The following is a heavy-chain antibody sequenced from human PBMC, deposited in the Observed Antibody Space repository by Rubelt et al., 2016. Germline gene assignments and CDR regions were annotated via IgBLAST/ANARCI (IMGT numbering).Heavy chain of an antibody. CDR3: ARANHGDYEDY. J-gene: IGHJ4*02. CDR1: GYTFTNYG. Sequence: QVQLVQSGAEVKKPGASVKVSCKASGYTFTNYGMHWVRQAPGQRLEWMGWIDAGNGDTKYSQKLTDRVSITRDASANASYRELSSLRSEDTAVYYCARANHGDYEDYWGQGTLVTVSS. V-gene: IGHV1-3*01. CDR2: IDAGNGDT. D-gene: IGHD4-17*01.